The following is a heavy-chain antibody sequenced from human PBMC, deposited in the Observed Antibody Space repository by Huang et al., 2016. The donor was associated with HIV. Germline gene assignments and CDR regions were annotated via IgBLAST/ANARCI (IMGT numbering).Heavy chain of an antibody. D-gene: IGHD6-19*01. CDR3: AKDLSYSSGWYTDAFDV. V-gene: IGHV1-69*13. CDR1: GGTFSSYA. Sequence: QVRLVQSGAEVKKPGSSVKVSCKASGGTFSSYAISWVRQAPGQGLEWMGGIIPILATTNYAQRFKGRVTITADDSTSAVYMEVSGLRSEDTAVYYCAKDLSYSSGWYTDAFDVWGQGTMVLVSS. CDR2: IIPILATT. J-gene: IGHJ3*01.